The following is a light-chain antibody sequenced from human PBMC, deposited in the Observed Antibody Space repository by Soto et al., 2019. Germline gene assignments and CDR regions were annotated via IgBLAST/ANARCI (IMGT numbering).Light chain of an antibody. CDR2: ATS. J-gene: IGKJ5*01. Sequence: DIQMTQSPSYVSASLGDSVTITCRASQAITSWLAWYQQKPGTVPKLLIYATSNLQSGVPSRFSGRGFGTDFTLTISSLQPEDFATYYCQQSFTTPSFGQGTRLEIK. CDR1: QAITSW. V-gene: IGKV1-12*02. CDR3: QQSFTTPS.